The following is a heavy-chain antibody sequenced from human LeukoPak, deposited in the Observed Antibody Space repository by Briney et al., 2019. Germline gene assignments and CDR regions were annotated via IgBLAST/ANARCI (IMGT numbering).Heavy chain of an antibody. CDR2: ISYDGSNK. V-gene: IGHV3-30*04. CDR3: ARDRSRDVVVGALDY. CDR1: GFTFSSYA. Sequence: PGRSLRLSCAASGFTFSSYAMHWVRQAPGKGLEWVAVISYDGSNKYYADSVKGRFTISRDNSKNTLYLQMNSLRAEDPAVYYGARDRSRDVVVGALDYWGQGTLVTVSS. D-gene: IGHD2-15*01. J-gene: IGHJ4*02.